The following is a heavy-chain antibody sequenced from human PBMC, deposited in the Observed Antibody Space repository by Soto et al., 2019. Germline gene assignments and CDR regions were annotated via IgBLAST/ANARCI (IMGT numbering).Heavy chain of an antibody. D-gene: IGHD3-16*01. CDR3: AKDAFYYASTKWDGTFDY. J-gene: IGHJ4*02. CDR2: IDPDSGAT. V-gene: IGHV1-2*02. Sequence: QVQLVQSGAEVEKPGASVKVSCKVSGYTFTDYYMHWVRQVPGQGLEWMGWIDPDSGATKYAQKFQGRVTMTRDKSASTAYRELAWLKPADTAMYYCAKDAFYYASTKWDGTFDYFVQGTLFTVSS. CDR1: GYTFTDYY.